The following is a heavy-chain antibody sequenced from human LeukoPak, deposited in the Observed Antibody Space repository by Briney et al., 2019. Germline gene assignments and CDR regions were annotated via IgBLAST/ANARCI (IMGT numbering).Heavy chain of an antibody. CDR3: ARGKTNSGCRFDY. Sequence: ASETLSLTCAVYGGSFSGYYWSWIRQPPGKGLEWIGEINHSGSTNYNPSLKCRVTISVDTSKNQFSLKLSSVTAADTAVYYCARGKTNSGCRFDYWGQGTLVTVSS. CDR1: GGSFSGYY. D-gene: IGHD6-19*01. CDR2: INHSGST. V-gene: IGHV4-34*01. J-gene: IGHJ4*02.